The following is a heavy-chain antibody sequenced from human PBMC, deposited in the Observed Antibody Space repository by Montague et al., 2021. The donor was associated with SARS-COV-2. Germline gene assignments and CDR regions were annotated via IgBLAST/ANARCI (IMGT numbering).Heavy chain of an antibody. J-gene: IGHJ6*03. V-gene: IGHV4-34*01. CDR1: GGSFSDYN. Sequence: SETLSLTCAVYGGSFSDYNWSWIRHPPGTGLELIWEINHSGSTNYNPSLKSRVTISVDTSTNQFSLKLSSVTAADTAVSYCARFLMHVVPAATGHWEKYYYYYYMDFWGQGTTVTVSS. D-gene: IGHD2-2*01. CDR3: ARFLMHVVPAATGHWEKYYYYYYMDF. CDR2: INHSGST.